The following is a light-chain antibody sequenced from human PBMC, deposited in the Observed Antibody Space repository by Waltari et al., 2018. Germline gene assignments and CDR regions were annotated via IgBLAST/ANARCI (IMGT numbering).Light chain of an antibody. Sequence: DIQMTQSPXSLXASVGDXXTIXCQASQDISNYLNWYQQKPGKAPKLLIYDASNLETGVPSRFSGSGSGTDFTFTISSLQPEDIATYYCQQYDNLPLFTFGPGTKVDIK. V-gene: IGKV1-33*01. CDR3: QQYDNLPLFT. CDR2: DAS. J-gene: IGKJ3*01. CDR1: QDISNY.